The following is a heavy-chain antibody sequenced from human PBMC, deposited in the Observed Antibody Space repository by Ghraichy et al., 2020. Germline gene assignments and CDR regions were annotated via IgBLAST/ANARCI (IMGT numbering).Heavy chain of an antibody. Sequence: SVKVSCKASGVSLNNYAINWLRQAPGQGPVWLGRIIPTIGAPSFGPNFQDRLTITADMSTGTVYMDLRSLRSEDTAIYYCARRLVLASTQLNDAFDLGGQGTLVAVAS. V-gene: IGHV1-69*06. J-gene: IGHJ3*01. CDR3: ARRLVLASTQLNDAFDL. D-gene: IGHD2-15*01. CDR2: IIPTIGAP. CDR1: GVSLNNYA.